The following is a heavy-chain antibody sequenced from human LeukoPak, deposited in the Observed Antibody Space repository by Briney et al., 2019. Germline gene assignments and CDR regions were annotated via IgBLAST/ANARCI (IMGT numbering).Heavy chain of an antibody. CDR1: GGSFSGYY. CDR3: ARALSFGYCSSTSCYNLRNYMDV. V-gene: IGHV4-34*01. CDR2: INHSGST. Sequence: SETLSLTCAVYGGSFSGYYWSWIRQPPGKGLEWIGEINHSGSTNYNPSLKSRVTISVDTSKNQFSLKLSSVTAADTAVYYCARALSFGYCSSTSCYNLRNYMDVWGKGTTVTVSS. D-gene: IGHD2-2*01. J-gene: IGHJ6*03.